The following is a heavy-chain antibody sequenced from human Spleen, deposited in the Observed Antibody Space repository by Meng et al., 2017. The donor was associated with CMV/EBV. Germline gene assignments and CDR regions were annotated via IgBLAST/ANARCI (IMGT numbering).Heavy chain of an antibody. CDR3: ARDLAPAVIARWFDP. CDR2: ISSSGSTI. CDR1: GFTFSSYE. J-gene: IGHJ5*02. V-gene: IGHV3-48*03. Sequence: GESLKISCAASGFTFSSYEMNWVRQAPGKGLEWVSYISSSGSTIYYADSVKGRFTISRDNAKNSLYLQMNSLRAEDTAVYYCARDLAPAVIARWFDPWGQGTLVTVSS. D-gene: IGHD2-21*01.